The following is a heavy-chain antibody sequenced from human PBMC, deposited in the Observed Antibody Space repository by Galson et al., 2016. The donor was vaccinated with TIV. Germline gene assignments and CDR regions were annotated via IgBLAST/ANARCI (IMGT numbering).Heavy chain of an antibody. D-gene: IGHD5-18*01. J-gene: IGHJ6*02. CDR1: GYPFTAYY. Sequence: SVKVSCQASGYPFTAYYIHWVRQAPGQGPEWMGWINPNGDDTNYAQRFQGRVSMTRDTSISTAYMELSRLRSDDTAVFFCARGFNYGFDFYYGMDVWGQGTTVTVSS. V-gene: IGHV1-2*02. CDR3: ARGFNYGFDFYYGMDV. CDR2: INPNGDDT.